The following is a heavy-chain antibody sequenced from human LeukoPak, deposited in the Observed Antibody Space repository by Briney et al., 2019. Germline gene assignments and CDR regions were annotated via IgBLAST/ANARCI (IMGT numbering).Heavy chain of an antibody. CDR2: INHSGST. CDR3: ARGSFVAAAGKYYYYYYMDV. CDR1: GGSFSGYY. V-gene: IGHV4-34*01. D-gene: IGHD6-13*01. Sequence: SETLSLTCAVYGGSFSGYYWSWIRQPPGKGLEWIGEINHSGSTNYNPSLKSRVTISVDTSKNQFSLKLSSVTAADTAVYYCARGSFVAAAGKYYYYYYMDVGGKGTTVTVSS. J-gene: IGHJ6*03.